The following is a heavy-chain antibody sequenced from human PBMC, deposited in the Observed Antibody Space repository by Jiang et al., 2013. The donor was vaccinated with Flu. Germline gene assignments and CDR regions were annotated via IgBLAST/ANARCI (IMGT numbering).Heavy chain of an antibody. Sequence: WISAYNGNTNYAQKLQGRVTMTTDTSTSTAYMELRSLRSDDTAVYYCARVDRSGWYVYWGQGTLVTVSS. CDR2: ISAYNGNT. CDR3: ARVDRSGWYVY. V-gene: IGHV1-18*01. D-gene: IGHD6-19*01. J-gene: IGHJ4*02.